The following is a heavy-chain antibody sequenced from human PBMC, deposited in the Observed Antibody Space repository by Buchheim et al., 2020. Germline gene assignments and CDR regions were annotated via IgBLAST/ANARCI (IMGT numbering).Heavy chain of an antibody. Sequence: QLQLQESGSGLVKPSQTLSLTCAVSGGSISRGGYSWSWIRQPPGKGLEWIGYIYHSGSTYYNPSLKSRVTISVDRSKNQFSLKLSSVTAADTAVYYCARERCSGGSCYYFDYWGQGTL. CDR1: GGSISRGGYS. CDR3: ARERCSGGSCYYFDY. CDR2: IYHSGST. D-gene: IGHD2-15*01. J-gene: IGHJ4*02. V-gene: IGHV4-30-2*01.